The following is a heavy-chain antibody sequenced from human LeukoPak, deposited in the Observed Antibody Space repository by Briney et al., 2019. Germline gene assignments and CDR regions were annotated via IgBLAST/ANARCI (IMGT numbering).Heavy chain of an antibody. J-gene: IGHJ3*02. CDR3: ARAVTTGFVYAFDI. D-gene: IGHD4-17*01. Sequence: PSETLSLTCTVSGGSISSGSYYWSWIRQPAGKGLEWIGRIYTSGSTNYNPSLKSRVTISVDTSKNQFSLKLSSVTAADTAVYYCARAVTTGFVYAFDIWGQGTMVTVSS. V-gene: IGHV4-61*02. CDR2: IYTSGST. CDR1: GGSISSGSYY.